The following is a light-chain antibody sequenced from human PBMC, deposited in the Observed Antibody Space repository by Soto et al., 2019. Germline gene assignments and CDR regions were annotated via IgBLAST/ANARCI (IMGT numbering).Light chain of an antibody. Sequence: QAVVTQEPSFSVSPGGTVTLTCGLSSGSVSTNYYPSWYQHTPGQAPRTLIYSTNTRSSGVPDRFSGSILGNKAALTITGAQADDESDYYCVLYMGSGIWVFGGGTQLTVL. V-gene: IGLV8-61*01. CDR3: VLYMGSGIWV. CDR2: STN. CDR1: SGSVSTNYY. J-gene: IGLJ3*02.